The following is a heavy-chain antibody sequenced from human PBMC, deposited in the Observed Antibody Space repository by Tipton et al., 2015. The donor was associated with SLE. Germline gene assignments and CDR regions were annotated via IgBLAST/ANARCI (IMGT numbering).Heavy chain of an antibody. Sequence: GLVKPSETLSLTCTVSGGSISSSTNYWGWIRQPPGKGLEWIGSIYYSGSTNYNPSLKSRVTISVDTSKNLFSLKLSSVTAADTAVYYCARNLRQLVPNSRNYCGQGTLVTVSS. CDR2: IYYSGST. CDR1: GGSISSSTNY. CDR3: ARNLRQLVPNSRNY. D-gene: IGHD6-6*01. V-gene: IGHV4-39*07. J-gene: IGHJ4*02.